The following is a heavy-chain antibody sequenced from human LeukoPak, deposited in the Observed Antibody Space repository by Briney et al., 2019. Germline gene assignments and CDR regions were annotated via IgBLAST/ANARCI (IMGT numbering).Heavy chain of an antibody. V-gene: IGHV3-23*01. J-gene: IGHJ4*02. D-gene: IGHD2-15*01. CDR1: GFTFSNYG. Sequence: GGSLRLSCAASGFTFSNYGNYALSWVRQAPGKGLEWVSAISGSGGSTYYADSVKGRFTISRDNSKNTLYLQMNSLRAEDTAVYYCVTVAATEIRFDYWGQGTLVTVSS. CDR3: VTVAATEIRFDY. CDR2: ISGSGGST.